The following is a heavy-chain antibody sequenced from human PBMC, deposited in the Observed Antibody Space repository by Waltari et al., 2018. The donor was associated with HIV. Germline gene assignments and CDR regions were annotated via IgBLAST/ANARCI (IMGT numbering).Heavy chain of an antibody. D-gene: IGHD6-13*01. CDR1: GFTFSNYG. J-gene: IGHJ6*02. CDR2: ISGKSGNT. CDR3: VKEQHYSHTWYSYYGMDV. V-gene: IGHV3-23*01. Sequence: EVQLLESGGGLVQTGGSLRLSCAASGFTFSNYGMNWVRQAPGKGLAWVSCISGKSGNTYYAGALKGLFTISRDNSKNPLYLQMNSLMAEDTAVYFCVKEQHYSHTWYSYYGMDVWGQGTTVTVSS.